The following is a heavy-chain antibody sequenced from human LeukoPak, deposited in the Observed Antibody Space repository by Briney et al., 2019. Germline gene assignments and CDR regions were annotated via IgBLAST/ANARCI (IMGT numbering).Heavy chain of an antibody. V-gene: IGHV4-34*01. CDR2: IYHSGST. Sequence: PSETLSLTCAVYGGSFSGYYWSWLRQPPGKGLEWIGEIYHSGSTNYNPSLNSRVTISVDTSKNQFSLTLSSVTAADTAVFSCARARKKYYYDSSGYGGQAFDIWGQGKMVTVSS. D-gene: IGHD3-22*01. CDR1: GGSFSGYY. J-gene: IGHJ3*02. CDR3: ARARKKYYYDSSGYGGQAFDI.